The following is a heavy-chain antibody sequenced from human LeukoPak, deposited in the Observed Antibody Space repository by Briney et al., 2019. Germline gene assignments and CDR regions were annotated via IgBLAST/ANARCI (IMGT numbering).Heavy chain of an antibody. V-gene: IGHV3-30*02. Sequence: GGSLRLSCAASGFTFSTYAMHWVRQAPGKGLEWVSFIRYDGNNKYYGDSVKGRFTISRDNSKNTLYLQMNSLRAEDTAVYYCAKDTRLWTVGAGDYWGQGTLVTVSS. CDR2: IRYDGNNK. J-gene: IGHJ4*02. CDR1: GFTFSTYA. CDR3: AKDTRLWTVGAGDY. D-gene: IGHD1-26*01.